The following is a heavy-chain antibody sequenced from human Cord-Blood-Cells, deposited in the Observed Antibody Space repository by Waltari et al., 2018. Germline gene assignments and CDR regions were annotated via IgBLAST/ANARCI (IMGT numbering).Heavy chain of an antibody. CDR3: ARGRIFGVVIEGWFDP. J-gene: IGHJ5*02. V-gene: IGHV4-39*01. CDR1: GCSISRSSYY. CDR2: IYYSGST. Sequence: QLQLQESGPGLVQPSATLSLTCTVSGCSISRSSYYSGCIRPPPGKGLEWIGSIYYSGSTYYNPSLKSRVTISVDTSKNQFSLKLSSVTAADTAVYYCARGRIFGVVIEGWFDPWGQGTLVTVSS. D-gene: IGHD3-3*01.